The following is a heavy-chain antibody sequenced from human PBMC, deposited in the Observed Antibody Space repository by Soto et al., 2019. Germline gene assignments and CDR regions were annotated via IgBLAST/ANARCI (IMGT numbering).Heavy chain of an antibody. J-gene: IGHJ1*01. CDR3: AKRRLNTITSLSDL. Sequence: GGSLRLSCASSGFTFDDYGMHLVRQTPGKGLEWVSGINWNSGSIGYADSVKGRFFISRDNSDNTLHLQMNSLRDDDTAIYYCAKRRLNTITSLSDLWGQGVQVTVSS. V-gene: IGHV3-9*01. CDR2: INWNSGSI. D-gene: IGHD2-2*01. CDR1: GFTFDDYG.